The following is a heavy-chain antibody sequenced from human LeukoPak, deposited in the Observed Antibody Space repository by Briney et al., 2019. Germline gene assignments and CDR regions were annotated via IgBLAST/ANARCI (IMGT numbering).Heavy chain of an antibody. V-gene: IGHV4-39*01. D-gene: IGHD1-26*01. Sequence: SKTLSLTCSVSGGSICSSSYYWDWVRQPPGKGLEWIGNIYYSGNTHYNSSLRSRVSISVDTSKNQFSLKLTSVTAADTAVYYCARHWFSGSYYPRYDVWGQGTLVTVSS. CDR3: ARHWFSGSYYPRYDV. CDR2: IYYSGNT. J-gene: IGHJ4*02. CDR1: GGSICSSSYY.